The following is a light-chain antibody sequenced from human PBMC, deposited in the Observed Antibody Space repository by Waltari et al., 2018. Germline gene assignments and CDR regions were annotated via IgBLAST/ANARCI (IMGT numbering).Light chain of an antibody. CDR3: AAWDDSLSGYV. CDR1: SSNIGSNF. CDR2: RND. Sequence: QSVLTQPPSASGPPGQRVTISCSGSSSNIGSNFVYWFPQFPGTTPKLLIYRNDQRPSGVPVRVSGSKSGTSASLAISGLRSEDEADYYCAAWDDSLSGYVFGTGTKVTVL. J-gene: IGLJ1*01. V-gene: IGLV1-47*01.